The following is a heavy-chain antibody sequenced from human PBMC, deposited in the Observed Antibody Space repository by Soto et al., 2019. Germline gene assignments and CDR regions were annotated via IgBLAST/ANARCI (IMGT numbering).Heavy chain of an antibody. Sequence: ASVKVSCKVSGYTLTELSMHWVRQAPGKGLEWMGGFDPEDGETIYAQKFQGRVTMTEDTSTDTAYMELSSLRSEDTAVYYCATGLAAAVLDWFDPWGQGTLVTVSS. D-gene: IGHD6-13*01. CDR2: FDPEDGET. V-gene: IGHV1-24*01. CDR3: ATGLAAAVLDWFDP. CDR1: GYTLTELS. J-gene: IGHJ5*02.